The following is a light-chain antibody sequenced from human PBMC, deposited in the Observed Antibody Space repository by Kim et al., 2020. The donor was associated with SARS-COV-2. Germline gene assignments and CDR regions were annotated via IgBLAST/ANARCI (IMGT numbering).Light chain of an antibody. CDR1: KIGGQS. CDR2: HHN. Sequence: QTVRCSCSSYKIGGQSVTWYQQKPGQAPELLIYHHNQRPSGIPDRFSGSNSGNTATLTISGIQSKDEADYYCQAWDSSIHNDVFGAGTKVTVL. CDR3: QAWDSSIHNDV. J-gene: IGLJ1*01. V-gene: IGLV3-1*01.